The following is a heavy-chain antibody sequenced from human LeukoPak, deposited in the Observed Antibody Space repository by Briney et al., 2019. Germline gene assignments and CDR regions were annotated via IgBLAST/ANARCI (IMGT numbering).Heavy chain of an antibody. J-gene: IGHJ4*02. V-gene: IGHV3-20*04. CDR3: ASEIIFGSFDY. D-gene: IGHD3-3*01. CDR2: INGNGGST. Sequence: GGSLRLSCAASGFTFDNYGMSWVRQVPGKGLEWVSSINGNGGSTAYADSVKGRFTISRDNAKNSLYVQMNSLRAEDTAVYYCASEIIFGSFDYWGQGTLVTVSS. CDR1: GFTFDNYG.